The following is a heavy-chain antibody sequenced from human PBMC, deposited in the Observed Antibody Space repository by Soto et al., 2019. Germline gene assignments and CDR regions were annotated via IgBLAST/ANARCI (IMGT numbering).Heavy chain of an antibody. CDR3: ARGFNTIFGAVRSHSGFDP. J-gene: IGHJ5*02. CDR2: MNPNSGNT. V-gene: IGHV1-8*01. D-gene: IGHD3-3*01. Sequence: GASVNVSCKSSGYTFTSYYINWGRQATGQGLEWMGWMNPNSGNTGYAQKFQGRVTMTRNTSISTAYMELSSLRSEDTAVYYCARGFNTIFGAVRSHSGFDPWGQGTLVTVSS. CDR1: GYTFTSYY.